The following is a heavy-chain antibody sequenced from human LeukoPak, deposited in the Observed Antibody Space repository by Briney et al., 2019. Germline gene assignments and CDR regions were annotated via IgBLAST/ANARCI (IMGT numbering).Heavy chain of an antibody. CDR2: ITGNHGPT. CDR3: TKDPNGDYVGAFDP. CDR1: GFTFSSFA. D-gene: IGHD4-17*01. Sequence: GGSLRLSCAASGFTFSSFAMTWVRQAPRKGLEWVSSITGNHGPTYNTDSVKGRFTISRDNSQNTLYLQMNSLRAEDTAVYYCTKDPNGDYVGAFDPWGQGTLVTVSS. J-gene: IGHJ5*02. V-gene: IGHV3-23*01.